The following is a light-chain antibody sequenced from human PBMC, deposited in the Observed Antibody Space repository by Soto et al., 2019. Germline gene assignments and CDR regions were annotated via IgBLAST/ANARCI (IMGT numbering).Light chain of an antibody. Sequence: EIVLTQSPGTLSLSPGERATLSCRASQSVSSSYLAWYQQKPGQAPRLLIYGASSRATGIPDRFSGSGSGTDFTLTISRLEPEDVAVYYCQQYGSSHGYTFGQGTELEIK. CDR1: QSVSSSY. J-gene: IGKJ2*01. CDR3: QQYGSSHGYT. CDR2: GAS. V-gene: IGKV3-20*01.